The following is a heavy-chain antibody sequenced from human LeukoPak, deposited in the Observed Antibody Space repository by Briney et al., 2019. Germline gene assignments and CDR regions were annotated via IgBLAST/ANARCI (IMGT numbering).Heavy chain of an antibody. CDR2: INPNSGGT. V-gene: IGHV1-2*02. Sequence: ASVKVSCKASGYTFTGYYMHWVRQAPGQGLEWMGWINPNSGGTNYAQESQGRVTMTRDTSISTAYMELSRLRSDDTAVYYCARILDYYDSSGSLTYWGQGTLVTVSS. CDR1: GYTFTGYY. CDR3: ARILDYYDSSGSLTY. J-gene: IGHJ4*02. D-gene: IGHD3-22*01.